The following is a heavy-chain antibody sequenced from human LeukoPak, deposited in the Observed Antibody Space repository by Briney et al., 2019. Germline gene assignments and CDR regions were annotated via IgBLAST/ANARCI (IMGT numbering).Heavy chain of an antibody. Sequence: GGSLRLSCAASGFTFSSYAMSWVRQAPGKGLEWVANIKQDGSEKYYVDSVKGRFTISRDNAKNSLYLQMNSLRAEDTAVYYRARVLKYSSGWYQVYYYFDYWGQGTLVTVSS. CDR3: ARVLKYSSGWYQVYYYFDY. V-gene: IGHV3-7*01. CDR1: GFTFSSYA. CDR2: IKQDGSEK. J-gene: IGHJ4*02. D-gene: IGHD6-19*01.